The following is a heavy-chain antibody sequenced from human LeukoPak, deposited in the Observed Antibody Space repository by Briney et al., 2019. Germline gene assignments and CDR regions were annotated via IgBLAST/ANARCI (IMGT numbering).Heavy chain of an antibody. CDR2: ISAYAGNT. CDR1: GYTFTSYG. V-gene: IGHV1-18*01. Sequence: VASVKVSCKASGYTFTSYGITWVRQAPGQGLEWMGWISAYAGNTNSAQKLQGRVTVTTDTSTSTAHMELRSLTSDDTAVYYCARGGSNRVDGFDIWGQGTMVTVSS. D-gene: IGHD1-14*01. J-gene: IGHJ3*02. CDR3: ARGGSNRVDGFDI.